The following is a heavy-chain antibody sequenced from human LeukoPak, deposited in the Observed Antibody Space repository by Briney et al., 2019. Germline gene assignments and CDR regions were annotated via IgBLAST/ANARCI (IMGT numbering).Heavy chain of an antibody. V-gene: IGHV3-33*01. J-gene: IGHJ4*02. CDR1: GFTFSSYG. CDR3: ARAFSAAIRGDNYLDY. D-gene: IGHD2-2*01. Sequence: GGSLRLSCAASGFTFSSYGMHWARQAPGKGLGRVAVIWYDGSNKYYADSVKGRFTISRDNSKKTLYLQMNSLRAEDTPVYYCARAFSAAIRGDNYLDYWGQGTLVTVSS. CDR2: IWYDGSNK.